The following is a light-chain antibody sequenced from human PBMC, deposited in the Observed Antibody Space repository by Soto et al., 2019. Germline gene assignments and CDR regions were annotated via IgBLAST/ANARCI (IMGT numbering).Light chain of an antibody. CDR3: QQYNNWPWT. Sequence: EIVSTQSPGTLSLSPGERATRSCRASQGVGRFLAWYQQKPGQAPRLLIYGASGRATGTPDRFSGSGSGTDFTLTISRLEPEDFAVYHCQQYNNWPWTFGHGTKVHIK. J-gene: IGKJ1*01. CDR2: GAS. V-gene: IGKV3-20*01. CDR1: QGVGRF.